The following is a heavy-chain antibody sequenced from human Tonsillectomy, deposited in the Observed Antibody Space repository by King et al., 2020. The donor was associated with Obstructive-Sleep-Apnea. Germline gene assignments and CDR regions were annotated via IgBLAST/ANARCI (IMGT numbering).Heavy chain of an antibody. D-gene: IGHD2-2*01. CDR3: AREGRYCSSTSCHYFFDY. Sequence: VQLVESGGGLVQPGGSLRLSCAASGFTVSSNYMSWVRQAPGKGLEWVSLFYSDGSTYFADSVKGRFTISRDNSKNTLYLQMNSLRAEDTAVYYCAREGRYCSSTSCHYFFDYWGQGTLVTVSS. V-gene: IGHV3-66*01. J-gene: IGHJ4*02. CDR2: FYSDGST. CDR1: GFTVSSNY.